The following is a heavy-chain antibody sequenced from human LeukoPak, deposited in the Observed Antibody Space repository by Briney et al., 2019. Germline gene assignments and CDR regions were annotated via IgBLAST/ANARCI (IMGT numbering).Heavy chain of an antibody. Sequence: GGSLRLSCVASGFTFSSYWMSWVRQAPGKGLECVADIKQDGSEKYYVDSVKGRFTISRDNAKNSLYLQINSLRAEDTAVYYCATSGTWVNYFDYWGQGTLVTVSS. CDR3: ATSGTWVNYFDY. J-gene: IGHJ4*02. CDR2: IKQDGSEK. V-gene: IGHV3-7*01. D-gene: IGHD3-10*01. CDR1: GFTFSSYW.